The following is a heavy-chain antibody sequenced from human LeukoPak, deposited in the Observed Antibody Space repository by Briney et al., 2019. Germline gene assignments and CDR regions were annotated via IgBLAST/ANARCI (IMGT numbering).Heavy chain of an antibody. Sequence: PGGSLRLSCAASGFTFDDYAMHWVRQAPGKGLEWVSLISGDGGSTYYADSVKGRFTISRDNSKNFLYLQMNSLRTEDTALYYCAREGGGDRRGAFDIWGQGTMVTVSS. CDR1: GFTFDDYA. V-gene: IGHV3-43*02. CDR2: ISGDGGST. CDR3: AREGGGDRRGAFDI. D-gene: IGHD2-21*02. J-gene: IGHJ3*02.